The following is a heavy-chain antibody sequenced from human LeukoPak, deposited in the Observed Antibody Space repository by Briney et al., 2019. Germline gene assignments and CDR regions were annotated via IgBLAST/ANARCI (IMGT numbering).Heavy chain of an antibody. CDR1: GFIFSNYG. V-gene: IGHV3-30*02. Sequence: GGSLRLSCTTSGFIFSNYGFHWVRQAPGKGLEWVALIRNDIPKDGINKYYADSVRGRFTISRDNSKNTVYLQMNSLRVADTAMYYCAKGDGYWGQGTLVTVSS. CDR2: IPKDGINK. J-gene: IGHJ4*02. CDR3: AKGDGY. D-gene: IGHD5-24*01.